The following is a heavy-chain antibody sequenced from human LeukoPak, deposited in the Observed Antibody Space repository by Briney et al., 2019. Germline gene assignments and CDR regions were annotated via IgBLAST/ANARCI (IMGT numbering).Heavy chain of an antibody. V-gene: IGHV4-31*11. D-gene: IGHD1-26*01. CDR2: IYYSGST. CDR1: GGSFSGYY. J-gene: IGHJ5*02. CDR3: ARGGRQWELLGGWFDP. Sequence: SETLSLTCAVYGGSFSGYYWSWIRQHPGKGLEWIGYIYYSGSTYYNPSLKSRVTISVDTSKNQFSLKLSSVTAADTAVYYCARGGRQWELLGGWFDPWGQGTLVTVSS.